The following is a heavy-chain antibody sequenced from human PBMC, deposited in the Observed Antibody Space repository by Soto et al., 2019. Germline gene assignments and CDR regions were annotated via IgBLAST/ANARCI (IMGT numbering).Heavy chain of an antibody. CDR1: GGSFSGYY. CDR3: ARGRGVIINYYYYGMDV. J-gene: IGHJ6*02. CDR2: INHSGST. V-gene: IGHV4-34*01. Sequence: SETLSLTCAVYGGSFSGYYWSWIRQPPGKGLEWIGEINHSGSTNYNPSLKSRVTISVDTSKNQFSLKLSSVTAADTAVYYCARGRGVIINYYYYGMDVWGQGTTVTVS. D-gene: IGHD3-10*01.